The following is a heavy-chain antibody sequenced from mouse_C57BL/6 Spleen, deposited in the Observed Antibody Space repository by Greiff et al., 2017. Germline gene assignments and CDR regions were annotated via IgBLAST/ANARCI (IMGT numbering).Heavy chain of an antibody. CDR2: IHPNSGST. Sequence: QVQLQQPGAELVKPGASVKLSCKASGYTFTSYWMPWVKQRPGQGLEWIGIIHPNSGSTNYNEKFKSKATLTVDKSSSTAYMQLSSLTSEDSAVYFCARSVYYDYYDRYFDVWGTGTTVTVSS. J-gene: IGHJ1*03. V-gene: IGHV1-64*01. D-gene: IGHD2-4*01. CDR1: GYTFTSYW. CDR3: ARSVYYDYYDRYFDV.